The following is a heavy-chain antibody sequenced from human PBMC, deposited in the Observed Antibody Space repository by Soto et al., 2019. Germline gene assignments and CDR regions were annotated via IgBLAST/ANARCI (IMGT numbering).Heavy chain of an antibody. J-gene: IGHJ6*02. CDR1: GFTFSNYA. CDR2: ISYDGSNK. Sequence: QVQLVESGGGVVQPGRSLRLSCAVSGFTFSNYAIQWVRQAPGKGLEWVALISYDGSNKYYADSVRGRFTISRDNSKNTQFLQMNSLSVEDTAGYYCARRDYYGMDVWGQGTTVTVSS. V-gene: IGHV3-30-3*01. CDR3: ARRDYYGMDV.